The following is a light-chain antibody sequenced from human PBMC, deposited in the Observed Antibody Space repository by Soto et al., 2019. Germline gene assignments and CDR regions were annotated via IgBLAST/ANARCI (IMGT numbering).Light chain of an antibody. J-gene: IGLJ1*01. Sequence: QSVLTQPPSVSGAPGQTVTMSCTGSSSNFGAGYDVHWYQQLPGTAPKLLIYGSTNRPSGVPARFSGSKSDTSASLAITGLQAEDEADYYCCSYAGSSTPYVLGTGTKVTVL. CDR2: GST. CDR3: CSYAGSSTPYV. CDR1: SSNFGAGYD. V-gene: IGLV1-40*01.